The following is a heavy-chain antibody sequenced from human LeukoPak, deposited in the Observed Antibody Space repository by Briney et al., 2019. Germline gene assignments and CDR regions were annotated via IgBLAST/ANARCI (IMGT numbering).Heavy chain of an antibody. Sequence: PSETLSLTCAVAGYSISSGYYWGWIRQPPGKGLEWMGRSYHRGSTYYNPSLKSRVTISVDTSKNQFSLKLSSVTAADTAVYYCARRGYDYSIDYWGQGTLVTVSS. V-gene: IGHV4-38-2*01. D-gene: IGHD5-12*01. J-gene: IGHJ4*02. CDR2: SYHRGST. CDR1: GYSISSGYY. CDR3: ARRGYDYSIDY.